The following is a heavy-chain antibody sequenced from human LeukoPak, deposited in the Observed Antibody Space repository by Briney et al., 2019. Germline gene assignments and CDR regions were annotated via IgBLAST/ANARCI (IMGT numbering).Heavy chain of an antibody. J-gene: IGHJ3*01. D-gene: IGHD3-3*01. Sequence: GGSLRLSCAASGLTFTEYYMSWIRQAPGKGLEWVSYISSSGTTIYYADSVKGRFTISRDNAKNSLYLQMNSLRVDDTAVYYCASRFLEWYPFDLWGQGTMVTVSS. V-gene: IGHV3-11*04. CDR1: GLTFTEYY. CDR3: ASRFLEWYPFDL. CDR2: ISSSGTTI.